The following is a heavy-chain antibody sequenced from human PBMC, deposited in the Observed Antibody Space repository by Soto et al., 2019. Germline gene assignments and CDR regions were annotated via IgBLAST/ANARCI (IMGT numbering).Heavy chain of an antibody. V-gene: IGHV2-26*01. D-gene: IGHD1-26*01. Sequence: QVTLKESGPVLVKPTETHTLTCTVSGFSLSKARMGVSWIRQPPGKALEWLAHIFWNDERSYNTSLKSRLTNSRDTSKSQVVLTMTNVDPVDTGTYFCARALREGLPIYYFDSWGQGTLVTVSS. CDR2: IFWNDER. CDR1: GFSLSKARMG. J-gene: IGHJ4*02. CDR3: ARALREGLPIYYFDS.